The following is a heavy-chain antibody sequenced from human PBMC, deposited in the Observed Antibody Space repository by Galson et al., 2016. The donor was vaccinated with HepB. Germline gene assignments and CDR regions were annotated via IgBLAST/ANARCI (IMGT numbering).Heavy chain of an antibody. CDR3: ARDGGFEDLLVNWFDP. J-gene: IGHJ5*02. V-gene: IGHV3-30*12. Sequence: SLRLSCAASGFSVSRYAMHWVRQAPGKGLEWVALMLYDGSKEYYADPVKGRFTISRDKSKNTLYLQLNSLRVEDTALYYCARDGGFEDLLVNWFDPWGQGTLVTVSS. CDR1: GFSVSRYA. D-gene: IGHD2-8*02. CDR2: MLYDGSKE.